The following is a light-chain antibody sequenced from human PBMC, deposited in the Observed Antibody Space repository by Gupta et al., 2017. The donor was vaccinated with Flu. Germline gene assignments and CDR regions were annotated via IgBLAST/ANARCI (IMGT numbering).Light chain of an antibody. CDR2: GAS. Sequence: EIVLTQSPGTLSLSPGEKATLSCRASQSATINYLAWYQQKPGQAPRLLMYGASNRAIGIPDRFSGSGSGTEFTLTINRLEPEDFAVYYCQQYDKSPLTFGGGTKVEIK. CDR1: QSATINY. J-gene: IGKJ4*01. V-gene: IGKV3-20*01. CDR3: QQYDKSPLT.